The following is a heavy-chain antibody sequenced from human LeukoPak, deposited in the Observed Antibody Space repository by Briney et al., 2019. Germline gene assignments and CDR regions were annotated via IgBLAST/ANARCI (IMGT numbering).Heavy chain of an antibody. J-gene: IGHJ6*03. D-gene: IGHD1-26*01. Sequence: ASVKVSCKASGGTFSSYAISWVRQAPGQGLEWMGGIIPIFGTANYAQKFQGRVTITADESTSTAYMELSSLRSEDTAVYYCARALSGSYYVGRTRDYYYYMDVWGKGTTVTISS. V-gene: IGHV1-69*13. CDR3: ARALSGSYYVGRTRDYYYYMDV. CDR1: GGTFSSYA. CDR2: IIPIFGTA.